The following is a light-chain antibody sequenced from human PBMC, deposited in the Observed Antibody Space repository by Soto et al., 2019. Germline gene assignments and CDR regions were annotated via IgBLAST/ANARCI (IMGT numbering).Light chain of an antibody. CDR2: DVS. V-gene: IGLV2-11*01. J-gene: IGLJ2*01. CDR1: SSDVGGYNY. CDR3: CSYAGSYNVV. Sequence: QSALTQPRSVSGSPGQSVTISCTGTSSDVGGYNYVSWYQQHPGKAPKLMIFDVSKRPSGVPDRFSGSMSGNTASLTISGLQAEDEADYYCCSYAGSYNVVFGGGTKLTVL.